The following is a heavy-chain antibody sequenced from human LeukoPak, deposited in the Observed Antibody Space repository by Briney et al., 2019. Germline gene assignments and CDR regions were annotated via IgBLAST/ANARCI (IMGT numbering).Heavy chain of an antibody. CDR2: ISGSGGST. CDR3: ARESAYYYMDV. CDR1: GFTFSSYG. Sequence: GGTLRLSCAASGFTFSSYGMSWVRQAPGKGLEWVSAISGSGGSTYYADSVKGRFTISRDNAKNSLYLQMNSLRAEDTAVYYCARESAYYYMDVWGKGTTVTISS. V-gene: IGHV3-23*01. J-gene: IGHJ6*03.